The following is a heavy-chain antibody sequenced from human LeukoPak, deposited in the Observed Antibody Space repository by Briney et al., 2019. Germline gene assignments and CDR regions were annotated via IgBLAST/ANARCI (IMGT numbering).Heavy chain of an antibody. CDR1: GGSISSYY. CDR3: ARRRAVAASFDY. J-gene: IGHJ4*02. D-gene: IGHD6-19*01. CDR2: IYYSGST. Sequence: PSETLSLTCTVSGGSISSYYWSWIRQPPGKGLEWIGYIYYSGSTNYNPSLKSRVTISVDTSKNQFSLKLGSVTAADTAVYYCARRRAVAASFDYWGQGTLVTVSS. V-gene: IGHV4-59*12.